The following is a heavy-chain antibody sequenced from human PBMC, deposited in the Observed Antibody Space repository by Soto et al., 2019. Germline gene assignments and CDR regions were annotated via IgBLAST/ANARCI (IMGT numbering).Heavy chain of an antibody. D-gene: IGHD6-13*01. CDR1: GGSISSSSYY. J-gene: IGHJ5*02. CDR3: ARQLPGYSSSWRNWSDP. CDR2: MYYSGST. Sequence: LSLTCTVSGGSISSSSYYWGWIRQPPGKGLEWIGSMYYSGSTYYNRSLESRVTISVDTSKNQFSLKLSSVTAADTAVYYCARQLPGYSSSWRNWSDPWGQGTLVTVSS. V-gene: IGHV4-39*01.